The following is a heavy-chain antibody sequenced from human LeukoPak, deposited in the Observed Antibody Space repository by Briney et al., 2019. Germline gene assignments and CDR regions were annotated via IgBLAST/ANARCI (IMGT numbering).Heavy chain of an antibody. Sequence: SETLSLTCAVYGGSFSGYYWSWIRQPPGKGLEWIGEINHSGSTNYNPSLKSRVTISVDTSKNQFSLKLSSVTAADTAVYYCASSADYYDSSGYRAFDIWGQGTMVTVSS. D-gene: IGHD3-22*01. J-gene: IGHJ3*02. CDR3: ASSADYYDSSGYRAFDI. CDR2: INHSGST. CDR1: GGSFSGYY. V-gene: IGHV4-34*01.